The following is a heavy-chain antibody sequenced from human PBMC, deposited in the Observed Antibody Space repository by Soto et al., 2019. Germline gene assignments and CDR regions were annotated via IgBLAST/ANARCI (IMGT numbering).Heavy chain of an antibody. D-gene: IGHD2-21*01. Sequence: SDTLSLTCAVYGGSFSDHYWSWIRQPPGKGLEWIGEIIHSGRTNYNPSLKSRVTISEDTFKSQFSLKLNSVTAADTAVYYCARRGGGNYPYYFDYWDEGTLVTAPQ. CDR3: ARRGGGNYPYYFDY. CDR2: IIHSGRT. CDR1: GGSFSDHY. V-gene: IGHV4-34*12. J-gene: IGHJ4*02.